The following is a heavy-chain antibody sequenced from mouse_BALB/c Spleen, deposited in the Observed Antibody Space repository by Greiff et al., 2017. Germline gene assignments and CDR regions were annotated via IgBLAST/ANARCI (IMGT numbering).Heavy chain of an antibody. CDR3: SRGSNLLHAMDY. CDR1: GYTFTSYW. V-gene: IGHV1-55*01. J-gene: IGHJ4*01. CDR2: IYPGRGIT. Sequence: VQLLQPGAELVKPGASVKMSCKASGYTFTSYWINWVKQRPGQGLEWIGDIYPGRGITNYNEKFKSKATLTLDTSSSTAYMQLSSLTSEDSAVYYCSRGSNLLHAMDYWGQGTSGTVSS. D-gene: IGHD1-1*01.